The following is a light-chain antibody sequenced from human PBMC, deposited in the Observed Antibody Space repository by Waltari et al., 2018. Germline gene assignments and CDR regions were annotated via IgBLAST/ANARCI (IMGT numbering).Light chain of an antibody. CDR1: SNAVGSYNL. CDR2: EVT. CDR3: CSYAGSNTVM. Sequence: QSALTQPASVSGSPGQSITISCIGSSNAVGSYNLFSWYQQHPGKVPKLMIYEVTKRPSGVSNRFSGSKSGNTASLTISGLQADDEGNYYCCSYAGSNTVMFGGGTKLTVL. V-gene: IGLV2-23*02. J-gene: IGLJ3*02.